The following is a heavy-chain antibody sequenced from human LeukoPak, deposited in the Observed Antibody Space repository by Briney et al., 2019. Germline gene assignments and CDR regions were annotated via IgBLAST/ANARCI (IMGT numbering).Heavy chain of an antibody. CDR1: GFTFDDYA. CDR3: ASDAFDI. Sequence: GGSLRLSCAASGFTFDDYAMHWVRQAPGKGLEWVSGISWNSGSIGYADSVKGRFTISRDNAKNSLYLQMNSLRAEDTALYYCASDAFDIWGQGTMVTVSS. J-gene: IGHJ3*02. V-gene: IGHV3-9*01. CDR2: ISWNSGSI.